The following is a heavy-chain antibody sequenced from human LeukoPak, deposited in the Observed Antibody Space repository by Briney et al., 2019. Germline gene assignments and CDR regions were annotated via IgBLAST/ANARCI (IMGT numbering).Heavy chain of an antibody. Sequence: GGALRLSCAASGFTFSIYAMSWVRQAPGKGLEWVSGISGSDGSTDYADSVKGRFTISRDNSKNTLYLQMNSLRAEDTAVYHCAKDGRGGNCCNWFDPWGQGTLVTVSS. CDR2: ISGSDGST. J-gene: IGHJ5*02. CDR1: GFTFSIYA. CDR3: AKDGRGGNCCNWFDP. D-gene: IGHD2-15*01. V-gene: IGHV3-23*01.